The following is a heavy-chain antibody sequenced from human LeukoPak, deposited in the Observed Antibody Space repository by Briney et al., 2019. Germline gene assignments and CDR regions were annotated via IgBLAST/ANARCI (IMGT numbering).Heavy chain of an antibody. CDR3: AKDPLSVDYYGDAGLYYFDH. CDR1: GFTFSSYG. Sequence: GRSLRLACTAAGFTFSSYGMPWVRQAPGKGLEWVSFITYDGTTKYYAGSVKGRFTLTRANSKNTVFLQMNSMRVEDTAVYYCAKDPLSVDYYGDAGLYYFDHWGQGTLVTVSS. CDR2: ITYDGTTK. V-gene: IGHV3-30*06. J-gene: IGHJ4*02. D-gene: IGHD3-10*01.